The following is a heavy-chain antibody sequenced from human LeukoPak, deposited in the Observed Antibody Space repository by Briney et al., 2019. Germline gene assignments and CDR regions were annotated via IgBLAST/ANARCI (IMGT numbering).Heavy chain of an antibody. CDR1: GVSISSGGYS. Sequence: PSETLSLTCAVSGVSISSGGYSWSWLRQPPGKGLEWIGYIYHSGSTYYNPSLKSRVTISVDRSKNQFSLKLSSVTAADTAVYYCARDRNYDSSGYYYHWFDPWGQGTLVTVSS. V-gene: IGHV4-30-2*01. CDR3: ARDRNYDSSGYYYHWFDP. J-gene: IGHJ5*02. D-gene: IGHD3-22*01. CDR2: IYHSGST.